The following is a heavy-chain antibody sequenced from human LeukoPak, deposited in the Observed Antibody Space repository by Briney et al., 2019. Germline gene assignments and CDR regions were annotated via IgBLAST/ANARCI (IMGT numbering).Heavy chain of an antibody. CDR1: GGSISSYY. CDR3: ARVRWELPQMSSAFDI. CDR2: IYYSGST. D-gene: IGHD1-26*01. V-gene: IGHV4-59*01. J-gene: IGHJ3*02. Sequence: SETLSLTCTVSGGSISSYYWSWIRQPPGKGLEWIGYIYYSGSTNYNPSLKSRVTISVDTSKNQFSLKLSSVTAADTAVYYCARVRWELPQMSSAFDIWGQGTMVTVSS.